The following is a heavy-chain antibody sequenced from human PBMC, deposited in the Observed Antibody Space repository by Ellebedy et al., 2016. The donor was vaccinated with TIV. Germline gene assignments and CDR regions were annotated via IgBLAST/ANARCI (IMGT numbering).Heavy chain of an antibody. D-gene: IGHD2-2*01. Sequence: GESLKISCAASGFTFSDYAIHWVRQAPGKGLEWVAVISYDGNYQNYAESVKGRFTTSRDNSKNTLYLQMNSLRAEDTAVYFCARGRYYCSSTSCYAPSWFDPWGQGTLVTVSS. V-gene: IGHV3-30*03. CDR1: GFTFSDYA. CDR3: ARGRYYCSSTSCYAPSWFDP. J-gene: IGHJ5*02. CDR2: ISYDGNYQ.